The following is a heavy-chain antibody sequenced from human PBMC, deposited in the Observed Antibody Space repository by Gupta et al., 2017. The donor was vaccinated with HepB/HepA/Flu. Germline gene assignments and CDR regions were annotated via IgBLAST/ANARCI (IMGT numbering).Heavy chain of an antibody. V-gene: IGHV3-48*02. CDR2: ISSSGNSV. D-gene: IGHD4-17*01. J-gene: IGHJ3*01. CDR3: VTNGTTMTAARCPAVDR. Sequence: EVLLVVSGGRLVQPGGPLRLSCGVSGLTFSTYNMNWGRQAPGKGLEWLSYISSSGNSVFYTDSVKGRYTISRDNAKNSLNLQMSNLRDEDTAVDYCVTNGTTMTAARCPAVDRWGQGTMVTGPS. CDR1: GLTFSTYN.